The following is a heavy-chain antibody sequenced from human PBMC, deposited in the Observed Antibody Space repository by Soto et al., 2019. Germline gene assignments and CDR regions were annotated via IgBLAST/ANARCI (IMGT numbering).Heavy chain of an antibody. Sequence: PSETLSLTCTVSGGSISSGDYYWGWIRQPPGKGLEWIGYIYYSGSTYYNPSLKSRVTISVDTSKNQFSLKLSSVTATDTAVYYCARQSIAALPHFDYWGQGTLVTVSS. D-gene: IGHD6-6*01. CDR2: IYYSGST. CDR3: ARQSIAALPHFDY. CDR1: GGSISSGDYY. V-gene: IGHV4-30-4*01. J-gene: IGHJ4*02.